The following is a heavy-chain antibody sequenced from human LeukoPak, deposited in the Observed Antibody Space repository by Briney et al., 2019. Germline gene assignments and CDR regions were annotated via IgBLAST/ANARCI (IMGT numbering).Heavy chain of an antibody. D-gene: IGHD4-17*01. CDR3: ARDLGDESFDY. CDR2: IYYSGST. Sequence: SETLSLTCTVSGGSISSYHWSWIRQPPGKGLEWIGYIYYSGSTNYNPSLKSRVTISVDTSKNQFSLKPSSVTAADTAVYYCARDLGDESFDYWGQGTLVTVSS. CDR1: GGSISSYH. J-gene: IGHJ4*02. V-gene: IGHV4-59*01.